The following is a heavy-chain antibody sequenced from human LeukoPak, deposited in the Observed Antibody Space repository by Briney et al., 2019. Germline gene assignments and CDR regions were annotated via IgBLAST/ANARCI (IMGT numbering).Heavy chain of an antibody. CDR3: ARDSTSSYCGGDCYAFDI. D-gene: IGHD2-21*02. CDR2: IYYSGST. V-gene: IGHV4-59*01. Sequence: PSETLSLTCTVSGGSISGYYWSWMRQSPGKGLEWIGYIYYSGSTNYNPSLKSRVTISVDTSKNQFSLKLSSVTAADTAVYYCARDSTSSYCGGDCYAFDIWGQGTMVTVSS. J-gene: IGHJ3*02. CDR1: GGSISGYY.